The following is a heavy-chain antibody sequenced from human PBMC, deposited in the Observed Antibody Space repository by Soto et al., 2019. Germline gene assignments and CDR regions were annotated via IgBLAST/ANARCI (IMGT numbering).Heavy chain of an antibody. CDR2: ISGSGTT. D-gene: IGHD4-4*01. Sequence: GGSLRLSCAASGFTFSSYVVSWVRQAPGKGLEWVSAISGSGTTYYTDSVKGRVTISRDNSKNTLSLQMNSLGVEDTAVYYCARDGSNWYLDNWGQGTLVTVSS. CDR3: ARDGSNWYLDN. V-gene: IGHV3-23*01. CDR1: GFTFSSYV. J-gene: IGHJ4*02.